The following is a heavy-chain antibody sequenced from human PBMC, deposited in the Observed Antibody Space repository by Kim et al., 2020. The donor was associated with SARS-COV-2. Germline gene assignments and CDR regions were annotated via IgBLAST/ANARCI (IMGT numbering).Heavy chain of an antibody. Sequence: SETLSLTCTVSGGSISSSSYYWGWIRQPPGKGLEWIGSIYYSGSTYYNPSLKSRVTISVETSKNQFSLKLSSVTAADTAVYYCARQRPPFYDYVWGSYRYPFDYWGQGTLVTVSS. CDR2: IYYSGST. CDR3: ARQRPPFYDYVWGSYRYPFDY. V-gene: IGHV4-39*01. J-gene: IGHJ4*02. D-gene: IGHD3-16*02. CDR1: GGSISSSSYY.